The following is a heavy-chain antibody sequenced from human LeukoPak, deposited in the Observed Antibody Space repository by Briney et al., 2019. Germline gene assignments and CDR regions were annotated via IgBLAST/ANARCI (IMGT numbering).Heavy chain of an antibody. CDR2: ITRSSSTR. D-gene: IGHD6-19*01. CDR1: GFAFSSYS. Sequence: GGSLRLSCAASGFAFSSYSMNWVRQAPGKGLEWVSYITRSSSTRYYADSVKGRFTISRDNAKKSLYLQMNSLRAEDTAVYYCARMGYSSGWLGWGQGTLVTVSS. CDR3: ARMGYSSGWLG. V-gene: IGHV3-48*01. J-gene: IGHJ4*02.